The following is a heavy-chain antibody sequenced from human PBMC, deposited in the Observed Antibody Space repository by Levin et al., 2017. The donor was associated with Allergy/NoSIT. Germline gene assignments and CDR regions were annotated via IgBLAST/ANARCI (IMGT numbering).Heavy chain of an antibody. Sequence: NPGGSLRLSCTASGFTFGDYAMSWFRQAPGKGLEWVGFIRSKAYGGTTEYAASVKGRFTISRDDSKSIAYLQMNSLKTEDTAVYYCTRDNVGFDWFRPKYTSYYMDVWGKGTTVTVSS. D-gene: IGHD3-9*01. J-gene: IGHJ6*03. CDR3: TRDNVGFDWFRPKYTSYYMDV. CDR2: IRSKAYGGTT. V-gene: IGHV3-49*05. CDR1: GFTFGDYA.